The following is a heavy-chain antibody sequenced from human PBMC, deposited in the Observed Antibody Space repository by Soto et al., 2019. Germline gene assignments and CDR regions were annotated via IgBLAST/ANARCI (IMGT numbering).Heavy chain of an antibody. D-gene: IGHD6-19*01. CDR1: GGSISSYY. Sequence: PSETLSLTCTVSGGSISSYYWSWIRQPPGKGLEWIGYIYYSGSTNYNPSLKSRVTISVDTSKNQFSLKLSSVTAADTAVYYCARHPSRSRRSLAVAALYYFDYWGQGTLVTVSS. V-gene: IGHV4-59*08. J-gene: IGHJ4*02. CDR3: ARHPSRSRRSLAVAALYYFDY. CDR2: IYYSGST.